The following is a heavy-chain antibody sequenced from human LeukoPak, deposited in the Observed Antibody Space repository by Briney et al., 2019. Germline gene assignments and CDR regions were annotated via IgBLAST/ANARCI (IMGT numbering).Heavy chain of an antibody. CDR3: ARGRSIYCSSTSCYHPAFDP. Sequence: GGSLRLSCAASGFTFSSYSMNWVRQAPGKGLEWVSSISSSSSYIYYADSVKGRFTISRDNAKNSLYLQMNSLRAADTAVYYCARGRSIYCSSTSCYHPAFDPWGQGTLVTVSS. CDR2: ISSSSSYI. J-gene: IGHJ5*02. D-gene: IGHD2-2*01. CDR1: GFTFSSYS. V-gene: IGHV3-21*01.